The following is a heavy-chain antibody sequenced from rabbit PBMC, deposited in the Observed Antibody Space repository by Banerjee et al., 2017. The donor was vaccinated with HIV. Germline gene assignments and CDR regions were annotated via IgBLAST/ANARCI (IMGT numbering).Heavy chain of an antibody. V-gene: IGHV1S45*01. CDR2: INSNTGNT. Sequence: QEQLVESGGDLVKPGASLTLTCTASGFSFSDKYVMCWVRQAPGKGLEWIGCINSNTGNTVYASWAKGPFTISKTSSTTVTLQMTSLTAADTATYFCARDWGAYAGHGYATGWLDLWGPGTLVTVS. D-gene: IGHD6-1*01. CDR1: GFSFSDKYV. J-gene: IGHJ5*01. CDR3: ARDWGAYAGHGYATGWLDL.